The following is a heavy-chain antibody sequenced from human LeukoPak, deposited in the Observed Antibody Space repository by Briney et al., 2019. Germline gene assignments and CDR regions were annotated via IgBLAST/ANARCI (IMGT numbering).Heavy chain of an antibody. CDR1: GGSISSYY. D-gene: IGHD3-3*01. CDR3: ARGVTNYDFWSGYYLN. Sequence: SETLSLTCTVSGGSISSYYWSWIRQPPGKGLEWIGYIYYSGSTNYNPSLKSRVTISVDTSKNQFSLKLSSVTAADTAVYYCARGVTNYDFWSGYYLNWGQGTLVTVSS. CDR2: IYYSGST. V-gene: IGHV4-59*12. J-gene: IGHJ4*02.